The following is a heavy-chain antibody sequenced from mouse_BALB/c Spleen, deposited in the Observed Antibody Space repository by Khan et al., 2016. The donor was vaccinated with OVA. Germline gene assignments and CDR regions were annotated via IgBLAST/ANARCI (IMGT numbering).Heavy chain of an antibody. CDR3: AIYHGYFDV. J-gene: IGHJ1*01. Sequence: EVQLQQSGPDLVKPGASVKISCKASGYSFTGYYIHWVKQSHGKSLEWIGRVNPNNGGTSYHQKFKGKAILTVDKSSNPPCMELRSLTSEDSAVYSCAIYHGYFDVWGAGTTVTVSS. CDR1: GYSFTGYY. V-gene: IGHV1-26*01. CDR2: VNPNNGGT.